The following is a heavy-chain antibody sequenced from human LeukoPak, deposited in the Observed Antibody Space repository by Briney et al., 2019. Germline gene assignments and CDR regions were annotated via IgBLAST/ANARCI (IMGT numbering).Heavy chain of an antibody. CDR2: ISAYKGNT. Sequence: ASVKVSCKASGYAFASYGISWVRQAPGPGLEWMGWISAYKGNTSYAQKLQDRVTMTTDTSTSTAYMELRSLRSDDTAVYYCARSGSGSGWYPSYWGQGTLVTVSS. CDR1: GYAFASYG. CDR3: ARSGSGSGWYPSY. V-gene: IGHV1-18*01. D-gene: IGHD6-19*01. J-gene: IGHJ4*02.